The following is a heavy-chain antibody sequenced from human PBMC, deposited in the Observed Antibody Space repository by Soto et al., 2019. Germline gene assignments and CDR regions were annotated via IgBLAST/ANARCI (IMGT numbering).Heavy chain of an antibody. CDR1: GGSFSGYY. V-gene: IGHV4-34*01. J-gene: IGHJ6*01. CDR2: INHSGST. CDR3: ARRTYYYGSGSYPYYYYYGMDV. Sequence: SETLSLTCAVYGGSFSGYYWSWIRQPPGKGLEWIGEINHSGSTNYNPSLKSRVTMSVDTSKNQFSLKLSSVTAADTAVYYCARRTYYYGSGSYPYYYYYGMDVWGQGTTVTVSS. D-gene: IGHD3-10*01.